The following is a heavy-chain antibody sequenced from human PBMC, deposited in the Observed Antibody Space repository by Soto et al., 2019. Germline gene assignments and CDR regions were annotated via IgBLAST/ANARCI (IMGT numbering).Heavy chain of an antibody. CDR1: GFNVSSKY. Sequence: EVQLVETGGGLIQPGGSLSLSCAASGFNVSSKYMHWVRQAPGKGLEWVSLTYTGGNSFYASSVKGRFIVSRDISKNTLYLQMNSLSAEDTAMYYCAREGFPYGLDYWGQGSRVTVSS. CDR3: AREGFPYGLDY. D-gene: IGHD3-10*01. V-gene: IGHV3-53*02. CDR2: TYTGGNS. J-gene: IGHJ4*02.